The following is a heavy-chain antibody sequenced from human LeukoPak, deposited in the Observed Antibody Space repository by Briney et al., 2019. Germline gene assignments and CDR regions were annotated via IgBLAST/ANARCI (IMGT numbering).Heavy chain of an antibody. V-gene: IGHV3-53*01. CDR2: IYSGGST. CDR1: GFTVSSNY. Sequence: GGSLRLSCAASGFTVSSNYMSWVRQAPGKGLEWVSVIYSGGSTYYADSVKGRFTISRDNSKNTLYLQMNSLRAEDTAVHYCARTCSGGSCYFDYWGRGTLVTVSS. D-gene: IGHD2-15*01. CDR3: ARTCSGGSCYFDY. J-gene: IGHJ4*02.